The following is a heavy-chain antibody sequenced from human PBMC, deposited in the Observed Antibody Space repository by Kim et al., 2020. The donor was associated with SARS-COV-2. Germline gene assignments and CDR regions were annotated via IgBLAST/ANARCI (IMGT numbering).Heavy chain of an antibody. CDR3: ARLFHELRYFDWFRSYGMDV. D-gene: IGHD3-9*01. CDR1: GYSFTSYW. Sequence: GESLKISCKGSGYSFTSYWISWVRQMPGKGLEWMGRIDPSDSYTNYSPSFQGHVTISADKSISTAYLQWSSLKASDTAMYYCARLFHELRYFDWFRSYGMDVGGQGTTVTVSS. J-gene: IGHJ6*02. V-gene: IGHV5-10-1*01. CDR2: IDPSDSYT.